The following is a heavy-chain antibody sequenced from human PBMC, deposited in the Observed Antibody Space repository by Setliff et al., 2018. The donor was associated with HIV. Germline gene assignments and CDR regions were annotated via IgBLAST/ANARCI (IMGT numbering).Heavy chain of an antibody. CDR1: GDSMDSRKW. CDR3: ARRSGYAEDY. D-gene: IGHD5-12*01. CDR2: IIHSGGT. V-gene: IGHV4-4*02. Sequence: PSETLSLTCVVSGDSMDSRKWWSWVRQPPGKGLEWIGEIIHSGGTNYNPSLKSRVTISVDTSKNQFSLKLSSVTAADTAVYYCARRSGYAEDYWGQGTLVTVSS. J-gene: IGHJ4*02.